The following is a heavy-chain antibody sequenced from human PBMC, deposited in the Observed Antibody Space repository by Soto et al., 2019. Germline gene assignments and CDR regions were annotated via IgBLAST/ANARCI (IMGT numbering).Heavy chain of an antibody. CDR3: ARDSLASRDDFGVPLAFDI. V-gene: IGHV4-59*02. CDR1: GDTVRVYY. CDR2: FYYSGNT. D-gene: IGHD2-21*01. J-gene: IGHJ3*02. Sequence: PSETLALTSTFSGDTVRVYYWGWFRQHPGKGLEWIGYFYYSGNTNYNPSLKSRVTISIDTSKNQFSLELSSVTAADTAVYYCARDSLASRDDFGVPLAFDIWGQGTMVTVSS.